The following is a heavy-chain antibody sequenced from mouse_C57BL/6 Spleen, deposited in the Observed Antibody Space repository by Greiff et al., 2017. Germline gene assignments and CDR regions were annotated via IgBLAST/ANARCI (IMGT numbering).Heavy chain of an antibody. Sequence: EVQLQQPGPELVKPGASVKMSCKASGYTFTDYYMHWVKQRHGTSLEWIGYLTPNNGGTSYNEKFKGKATLTVNKSSSTAYRERRSLTSEDSAVYYGVRYYDSYYVLAIDYWGQGTSVTVSS. V-gene: IGHV1-22*01. CDR2: LTPNNGGT. CDR3: VRYYDSYYVLAIDY. J-gene: IGHJ4*01. D-gene: IGHD2-3*01. CDR1: GYTFTDYY.